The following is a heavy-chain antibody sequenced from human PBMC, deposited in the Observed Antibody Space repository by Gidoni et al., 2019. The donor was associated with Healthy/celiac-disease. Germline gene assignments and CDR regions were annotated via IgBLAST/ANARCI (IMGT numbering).Heavy chain of an antibody. CDR1: GFTFSSYG. V-gene: IGHV3-30*18. CDR3: AKEGGIAAAGALYYFDY. D-gene: IGHD6-13*01. CDR2: ISYDGSNK. Sequence: QVQLVESGGGVVQPGRSLRLSCAASGFTFSSYGMHWVRQAPGKGLEWLAVISYDGSNKYYADSVKGRFTISRDNSKNTLYLQMNSLRAEDTAVYYCAKEGGIAAAGALYYFDYWGQGTLVTVSS. J-gene: IGHJ4*02.